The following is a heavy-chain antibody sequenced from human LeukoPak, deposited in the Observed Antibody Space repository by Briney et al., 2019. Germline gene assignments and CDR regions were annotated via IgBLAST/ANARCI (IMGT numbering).Heavy chain of an antibody. CDR2: IKQDGSEK. V-gene: IGHV3-7*01. CDR1: GFTFSSYW. J-gene: IGHJ4*02. CDR3: ARARYSSSWFDY. D-gene: IGHD6-13*01. Sequence: GGSLRLSCAASGFTFSSYWMSWVRQAPEKGLEWVANIKQDGSEKYYVDSVKGRFTISRDNSKNTLYLQMNSLRAEDTAVYYCARARYSSSWFDYWGQGTLVTVSS.